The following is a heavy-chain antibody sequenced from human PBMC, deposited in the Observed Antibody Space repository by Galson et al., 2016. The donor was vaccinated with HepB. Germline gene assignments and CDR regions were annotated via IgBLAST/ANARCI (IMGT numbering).Heavy chain of an antibody. CDR3: AKERFASGSWRFFDS. J-gene: IGHJ4*02. Sequence: SLRLSCAASGFSFNNYAMSWVRQAPGKGLEWVSGSSTGSDFSYYADSVKGRFIISRDTSKNTIYLQMISLRAEDTAVYYCAKERFASGSWRFFDSWGQGTLVTVSS. CDR2: SSTGSDFS. D-gene: IGHD3-10*01. CDR1: GFSFNNYA. V-gene: IGHV3-23*01.